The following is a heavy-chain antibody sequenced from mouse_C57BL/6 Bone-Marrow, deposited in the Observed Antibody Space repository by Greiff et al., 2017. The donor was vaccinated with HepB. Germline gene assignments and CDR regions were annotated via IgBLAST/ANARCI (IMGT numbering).Heavy chain of an antibody. CDR3: TRSGYYYGFFFDV. V-gene: IGHV1-15*01. CDR2: IDPETGGT. Sequence: VQLQQSGAELVRPGASVTLSCKASGYTFTDYEMHWVKQTPVHGLEWIGAIDPETGGTAYNQKFKGKAILTADKSSSTAYMELRSLTSEDSAVYYCTRSGYYYGFFFDVWGTGTTVTVSS. J-gene: IGHJ1*03. D-gene: IGHD1-1*01. CDR1: GYTFTDYE.